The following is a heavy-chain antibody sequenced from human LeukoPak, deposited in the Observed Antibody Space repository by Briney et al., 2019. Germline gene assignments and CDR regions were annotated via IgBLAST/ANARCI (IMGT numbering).Heavy chain of an antibody. D-gene: IGHD3-9*01. CDR2: IKQEGSEK. V-gene: IGHV3-7*01. J-gene: IGHJ5*02. Sequence: GGSLRLSCAAYGFTFSSYWMSWGRQAPGKGLEWVDKIKQEGSEKYYEVSVKGRLTIARDNAKNSLSLQMNSLRADDTAVYYCARDLDTYDILTGYVSWGQGTLGTVSS. CDR1: GFTFSSYW. CDR3: ARDLDTYDILTGYVS.